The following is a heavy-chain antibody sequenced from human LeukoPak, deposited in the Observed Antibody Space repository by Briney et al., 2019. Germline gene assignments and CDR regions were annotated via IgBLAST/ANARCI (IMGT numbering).Heavy chain of an antibody. Sequence: SETLSLTCTVSGGSISSSSYYWGWIRQPPGKGLEWIGSIYYSGSTYYNPSLKSRVTISVDTSKNQFSLKLSSVTAADTAVYYCARVGGMYREYFDYWGQGTLVTVSS. D-gene: IGHD3-16*01. CDR2: IYYSGST. CDR1: GGSISSSSYY. V-gene: IGHV4-39*07. J-gene: IGHJ4*02. CDR3: ARVGGMYREYFDY.